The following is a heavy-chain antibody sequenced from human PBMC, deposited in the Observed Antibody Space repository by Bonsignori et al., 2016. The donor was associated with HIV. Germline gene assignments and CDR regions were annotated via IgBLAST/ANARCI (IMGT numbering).Heavy chain of an antibody. J-gene: IGHJ6*03. D-gene: IGHD1-26*01. Sequence: WIRQPPGKGLEWVANINQDGSEKKYVDSVKGRFTISRDNAKNSLYLQMRSLRAEDTAVYYCARDQWEVLSAFSDYYYFMDVWGKGTTVTVSS. CDR3: ARDQWEVLSAFSDYYYFMDV. CDR2: INQDGSEK. V-gene: IGHV3-7*03.